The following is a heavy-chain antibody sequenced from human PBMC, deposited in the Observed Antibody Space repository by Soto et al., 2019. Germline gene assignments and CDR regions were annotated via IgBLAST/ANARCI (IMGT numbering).Heavy chain of an antibody. CDR3: AKEIRYYDNSGSPDY. CDR2: ISYDGSNK. CDR1: GFTFSSYA. Sequence: SGGSLRLSCAASGFTFSSYAMSWVRQAPGKGLEWVAVISYDGSNKFYADSVKGRFTISRDNSKNTLDLQMNSLRAEDTAVYHCAKEIRYYDNSGSPDYWGQGALVTVSS. V-gene: IGHV3-30*18. D-gene: IGHD3-22*01. J-gene: IGHJ4*02.